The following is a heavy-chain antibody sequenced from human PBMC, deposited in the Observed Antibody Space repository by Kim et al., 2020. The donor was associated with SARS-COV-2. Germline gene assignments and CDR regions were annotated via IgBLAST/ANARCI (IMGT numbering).Heavy chain of an antibody. Sequence: SETLSLTCTVSDDSITNSNYYWAWIRQSPGKGLEWIGSILYGASTYYNPSLQSRVAISVDTSKNQFSLRLKSVTAADSAIFYCARSQPGGADIAFDVWG. D-gene: IGHD3-9*01. CDR2: ILYGAST. J-gene: IGHJ3*01. CDR1: DDSITNSNYY. CDR3: ARSQPGGADIAFDV. V-gene: IGHV4-39*01.